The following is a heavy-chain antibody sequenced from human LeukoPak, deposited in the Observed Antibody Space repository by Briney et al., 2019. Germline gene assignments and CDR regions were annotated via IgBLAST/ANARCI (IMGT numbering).Heavy chain of an antibody. CDR3: ARDRDWNSGFDY. CDR2: ISTSSSYI. J-gene: IGHJ4*02. Sequence: GGSLRLSCAASGFTLSSYNMKWVRQAPGKGLEWVSSISTSSSYIYYGDSVKGRFTISRDNARNSLFLQMNSLRADDTAVYYCARDRDWNSGFDYWGQGTLVTVSS. D-gene: IGHD1-7*01. V-gene: IGHV3-21*01. CDR1: GFTLSSYN.